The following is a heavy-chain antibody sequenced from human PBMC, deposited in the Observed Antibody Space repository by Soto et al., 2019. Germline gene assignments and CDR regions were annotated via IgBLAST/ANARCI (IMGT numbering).Heavy chain of an antibody. CDR2: IYYSGST. CDR3: ARAPSGVFGVVMDRKSLYYYYMDV. D-gene: IGHD3-3*01. J-gene: IGHJ6*03. Sequence: SETLSLTCTVSGGSISSSSYYWGWIRQPPGKGLEWIGSIYYSGSTYYNPSLKSRVTISVDTSKNQFSLKLSSVTAADTAVYYCARAPSGVFGVVMDRKSLYYYYMDVWGKGTTVTVSS. CDR1: GGSISSSSYY. V-gene: IGHV4-39*01.